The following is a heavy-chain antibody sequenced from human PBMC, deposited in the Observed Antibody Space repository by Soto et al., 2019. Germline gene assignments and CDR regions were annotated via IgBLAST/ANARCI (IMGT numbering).Heavy chain of an antibody. CDR2: IFSNDEK. Sequence: QVTLKESGPVLVKPTETLTLTCTVSGFSLSNARMGVSWIRQPPGKALEWLAHIFSNDEKSYSTSLKSRLTISKDTSKSQVVLTMTNMDPVDTATYYCARIRYGEVSTFLFDYWGQGTLVTVSS. CDR1: GFSLSNARMG. CDR3: ARIRYGEVSTFLFDY. V-gene: IGHV2-26*01. D-gene: IGHD3-10*01. J-gene: IGHJ4*02.